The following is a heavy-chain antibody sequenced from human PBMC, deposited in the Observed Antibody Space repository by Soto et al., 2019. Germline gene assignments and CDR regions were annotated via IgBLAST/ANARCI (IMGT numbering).Heavy chain of an antibody. Sequence: ASVKVSCKASGYTFTSNGISWVRQAPGQGLEWMGWISANSGNTNYAQKFQERVTITRDISTSTAYMELSSLRSEDTAVYYCAADSGSYSTFDYWGQGTLVTVSS. J-gene: IGHJ4*02. D-gene: IGHD1-26*01. CDR3: AADSGSYSTFDY. CDR1: GYTFTSNG. V-gene: IGHV1-18*01. CDR2: ISANSGNT.